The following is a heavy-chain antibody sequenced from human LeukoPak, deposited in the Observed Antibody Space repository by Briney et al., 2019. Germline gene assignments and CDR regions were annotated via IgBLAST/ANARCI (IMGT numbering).Heavy chain of an antibody. CDR1: GYTFTDYH. D-gene: IGHD1-1*01. V-gene: IGHV1-2*02. CDR2: NNPNSGGT. J-gene: IGHJ1*01. CDR3: ARVRAIAATGTGVRYFQD. Sequence: ASVKVSCKASGYTFTDYHIYWLRQAPGQGLEWMGWNNPNSGGTNYAQKFQGRVTMTRDTSTNTAYMELSRLRSDDTAVYFCARVRAIAATGTGVRYFQDWGQGTLVTVSS.